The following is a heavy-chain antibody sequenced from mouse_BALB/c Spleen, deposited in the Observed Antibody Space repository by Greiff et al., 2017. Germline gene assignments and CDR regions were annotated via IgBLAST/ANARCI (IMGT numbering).Heavy chain of an antibody. D-gene: IGHD1-1*01. V-gene: IGHV1S34*01. CDR3: ARSFITTVVASPMDY. CDR2: ISCYNGAT. Sequence: LVKTGASVKISCKASGYSFTGYYMHWVKQSHGKSLEWIGYISCYNGATSYNQKFKGKATFTVDTSSSTAYMQFNSLTSEDSAVYYCARSFITTVVASPMDYWGQGTSVTVSS. CDR1: GYSFTGYY. J-gene: IGHJ4*01.